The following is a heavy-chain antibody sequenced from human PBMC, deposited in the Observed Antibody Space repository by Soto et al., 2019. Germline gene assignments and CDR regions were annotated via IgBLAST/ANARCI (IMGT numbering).Heavy chain of an antibody. CDR1: GDTFSTYG. Sequence: QVQMVQSGAEVKKPGSSVKVSCKASGDTFSTYGVSWVRQAPGQGLEWMGGIIPLSGAANYAQKFQDRVTSTAHKSRTTVYMEVSGLRADDTAVYYGAREPSENNYSPYFDHWGQGTLVTVSA. CDR2: IIPLSGAA. V-gene: IGHV1-69*06. D-gene: IGHD2-15*01. CDR3: AREPSENNYSPYFDH. J-gene: IGHJ4*02.